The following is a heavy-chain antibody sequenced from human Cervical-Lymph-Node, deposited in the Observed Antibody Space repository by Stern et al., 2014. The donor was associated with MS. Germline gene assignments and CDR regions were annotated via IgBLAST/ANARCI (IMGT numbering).Heavy chain of an antibody. CDR3: ARIFGGNFDN. Sequence: VQLVESGSGLVEPSQTLSLTCAVSGGSISSGDYSWSWIRQPPGKSLEWIGYIVHSGSTYYNPSLKSRVSISVDRSKNQFSLKLSSVTAADTAMYYCARIFGGNFDNWGQGTLVTVSS. V-gene: IGHV4-30-2*01. CDR2: IVHSGST. CDR1: GGSISSGDYS. J-gene: IGHJ4*02. D-gene: IGHD4-23*01.